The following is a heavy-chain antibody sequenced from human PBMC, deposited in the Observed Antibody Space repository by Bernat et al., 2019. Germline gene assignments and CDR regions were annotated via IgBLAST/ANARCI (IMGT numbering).Heavy chain of an antibody. D-gene: IGHD2-15*01. V-gene: IGHV3-21*01. CDR3: ARPNLGYCSGGSCYRTYYYYGMDV. CDR1: GFTFSSYS. Sequence: EVQLVESGGGLVKPGGSLRLSCAASGFTFSSYSMNWVRQAPGKGLEWVSSMSSSSSYIYYADSVTGRFTISRDSAKNSLYLQMNSLRAEDTAVYYCARPNLGYCSGGSCYRTYYYYGMDVWGQGTTVTVSS. CDR2: MSSSSSYI. J-gene: IGHJ6*02.